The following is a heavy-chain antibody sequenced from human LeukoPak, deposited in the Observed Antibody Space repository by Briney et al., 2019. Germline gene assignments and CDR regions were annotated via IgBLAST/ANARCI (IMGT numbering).Heavy chain of an antibody. Sequence: SETLSLTCAVSGRSISSGGYSWSWIRQPPGKGLEWIGYIYHSGGTYYNPSLKSRVAISVDRSKNQFSLKLSSVTAADTAVYYCARVRANYYYYGMDVWGKGTTVTVSS. CDR3: ARVRANYYYYGMDV. CDR2: IYHSGGT. J-gene: IGHJ6*04. CDR1: GRSISSGGYS. D-gene: IGHD1-26*01. V-gene: IGHV4-30-2*01.